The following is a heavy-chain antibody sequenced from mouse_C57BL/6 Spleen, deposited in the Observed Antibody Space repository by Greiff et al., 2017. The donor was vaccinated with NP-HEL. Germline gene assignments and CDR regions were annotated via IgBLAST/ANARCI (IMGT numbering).Heavy chain of an antibody. D-gene: IGHD1-1*01. CDR2: IYPGDGDT. CDR1: GYAFSSSW. Sequence: VQLQQSGPELVKPGASVKISCKASGYAFSSSWMNWVKQRPGKGLEWIGRIYPGDGDTNYNGKFKGKATLTADKSSSTAYMQLSSLTSEDSAFYFCARWDLYGDYWGQGTTLTVSS. J-gene: IGHJ2*01. V-gene: IGHV1-82*01. CDR3: ARWDLYGDY.